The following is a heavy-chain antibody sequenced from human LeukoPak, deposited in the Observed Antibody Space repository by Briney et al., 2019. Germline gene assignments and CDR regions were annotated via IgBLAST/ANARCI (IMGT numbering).Heavy chain of an antibody. CDR2: TNPNSGDT. CDR1: GYTFTGYY. CDR3: ARGPRDTVDFDF. J-gene: IGHJ4*02. D-gene: IGHD4-23*01. V-gene: IGHV1-2*02. Sequence: ASLKVSCKASGYTFTGYYMHWVRQAPGQGLEWMGWTNPNSGDTDYAQKFQGRVTMTRDTSISTAYMELSRRRSDDTAVFYCARGPRDTVDFDFWGQGTLVTVSS.